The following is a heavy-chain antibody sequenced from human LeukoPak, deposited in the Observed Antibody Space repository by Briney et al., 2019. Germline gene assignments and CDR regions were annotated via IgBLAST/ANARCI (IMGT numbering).Heavy chain of an antibody. V-gene: IGHV3-23*01. D-gene: IGHD1-26*01. Sequence: PGGSLRLSCAASGFTFSSYAMSWVRQAPGKGLEWVSSISGSADSTYYADSVKGRFSISRDISKNTLYLQMNRMRAEDTAVYYCAKLKGWELLRYFDYWGQGTLVTVSS. CDR3: AKLKGWELLRYFDY. J-gene: IGHJ4*02. CDR2: ISGSADST. CDR1: GFTFSSYA.